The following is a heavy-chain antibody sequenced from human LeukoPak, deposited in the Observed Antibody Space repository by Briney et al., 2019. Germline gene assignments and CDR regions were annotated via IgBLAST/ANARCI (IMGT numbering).Heavy chain of an antibody. Sequence: SETLSLTCTLSGGSITSYYWSWIRQPPGKGLEWIGHIYYSGSTKYNPTLKNRVTISVDTSKSHFSLKLTSVTAADTAVYYCAKVIAAPNWLDPWGQGILVSVSS. CDR2: IYYSGST. CDR3: AKVIAAPNWLDP. CDR1: GGSITSYY. J-gene: IGHJ5*02. V-gene: IGHV4-59*01. D-gene: IGHD3-22*01.